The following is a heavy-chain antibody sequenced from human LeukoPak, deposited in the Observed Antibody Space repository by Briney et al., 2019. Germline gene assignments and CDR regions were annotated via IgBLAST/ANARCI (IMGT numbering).Heavy chain of an antibody. J-gene: IGHJ4*02. D-gene: IGHD4-11*01. CDR1: GFTLSSYS. V-gene: IGHV3-23*01. CDR3: AKDDPNDYKPWIY. Sequence: GGSLRLSCVASGFTLSSYSMSWVRQAPGKGLEWVSLISGSGDKTYYADSVKGRFTISRDNSKNTLYLQVNSLRADDTAVYYCAKDDPNDYKPWIYWGQGTLVIVSS. CDR2: ISGSGDKT.